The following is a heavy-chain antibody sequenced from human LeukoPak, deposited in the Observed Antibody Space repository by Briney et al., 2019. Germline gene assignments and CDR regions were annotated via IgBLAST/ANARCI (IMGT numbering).Heavy chain of an antibody. CDR2: IYYSGST. V-gene: IGHV4-61*05. Sequence: PSETLSLTCTVSGGSISSSSYYWGWIRQPPGKGLEWIGYIYYSGSTNYNPSLKSRVTISVDTSKNQFSLKLSSVTAADTAVYYCARVRVAFDCWGQGTLVTVSS. D-gene: IGHD2-15*01. J-gene: IGHJ4*02. CDR1: GGSISSSSYY. CDR3: ARVRVAFDC.